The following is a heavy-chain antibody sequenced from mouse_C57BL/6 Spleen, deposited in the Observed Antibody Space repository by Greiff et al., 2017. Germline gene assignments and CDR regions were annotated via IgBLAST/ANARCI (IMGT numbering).Heavy chain of an antibody. CDR3: ARDHGSGFDY. V-gene: IGHV5-16*01. J-gene: IGHJ2*01. Sequence: EVKLMESEGGLVQPGSSMKLSCTASGFTFSDYYMAWVRQVPEKGLEWVANINYDGSSTYYLDSLKSRFIISRDNAKNILYLQMSSLKSEDTATYYCARDHGSGFDYWGQGTTLTVSS. CDR1: GFTFSDYY. CDR2: INYDGSST. D-gene: IGHD3-2*02.